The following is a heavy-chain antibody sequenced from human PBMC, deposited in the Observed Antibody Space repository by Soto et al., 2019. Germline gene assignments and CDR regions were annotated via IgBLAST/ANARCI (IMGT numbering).Heavy chain of an antibody. CDR3: ERTSAYYDIFNWFDP. Sequence: PSETLSLTCAVSGYSISSGYYWGWIRQPPGKGLEWIGSIYHSGSTYYNPSLKSRVTISVDTSKNQFSLKLSSVTAADTAVYYCERTSAYYDIFNWFDPWGQGTLVTVSS. J-gene: IGHJ5*02. CDR1: GYSISSGYY. CDR2: IYHSGST. V-gene: IGHV4-38-2*01. D-gene: IGHD3-9*01.